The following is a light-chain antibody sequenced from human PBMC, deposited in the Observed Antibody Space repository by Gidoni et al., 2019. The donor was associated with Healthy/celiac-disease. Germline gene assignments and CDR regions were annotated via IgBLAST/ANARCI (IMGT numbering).Light chain of an antibody. CDR2: RNN. V-gene: IGLV1-47*01. J-gene: IGLJ3*02. Sequence: QSVLTQPPSASGTPWQRVTISCSGRSSNIGSNYVYWYPQLPGTAPKLLIYRNNQRPSGVPDRFSGSKSGTSASLAIRGLRSEDEADYYCAAWDDSLSGVFGGGTKLTVL. CDR1: SSNIGSNY. CDR3: AAWDDSLSGV.